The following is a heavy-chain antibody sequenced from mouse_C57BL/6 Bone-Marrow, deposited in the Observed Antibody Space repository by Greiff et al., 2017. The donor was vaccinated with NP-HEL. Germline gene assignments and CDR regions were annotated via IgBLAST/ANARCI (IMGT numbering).Heavy chain of an antibody. J-gene: IGHJ2*01. CDR2: IDPENGDT. V-gene: IGHV14-4*01. D-gene: IGHD3-1*01. Sequence: EVQLQESGAELVRPGASVKLSCTASGFNIKDDYMHWVKQRPEQGLEWIGWIDPENGDTECASKFQGKATITADTSSNTAYLQLSSLTSEDTAVYYCTTGLPQNFDYWGQGTTLTVSS. CDR1: GFNIKDDY. CDR3: TTGLPQNFDY.